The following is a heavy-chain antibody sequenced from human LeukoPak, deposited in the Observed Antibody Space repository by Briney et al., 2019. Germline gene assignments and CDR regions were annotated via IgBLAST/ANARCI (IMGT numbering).Heavy chain of an antibody. V-gene: IGHV1-18*01. CDR2: ISAYNGNT. D-gene: IGHD3-22*01. Sequence: ASVKVSCKASGYTFTSYGISWVRQAPGQGLEWMGWISAYNGNTNYAQKLQGRVTMTTDTSTSTAYMELRSLRSEDTAVYYCARSTDYYDSPTLGGKHRDYYYYYMDVWGKGTTVTISS. CDR1: GYTFTSYG. CDR3: ARSTDYYDSPTLGGKHRDYYYYYMDV. J-gene: IGHJ6*03.